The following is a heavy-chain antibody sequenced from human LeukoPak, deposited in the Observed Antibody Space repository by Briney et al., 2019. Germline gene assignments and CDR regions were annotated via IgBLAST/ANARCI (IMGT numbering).Heavy chain of an antibody. J-gene: IGHJ4*02. Sequence: PGGSLRLSCAASGFTFSSYAMSWVRQAPGKGLEWVSAISGSGGSTYYADSVKGRFTISRDNSKNALYLQMNSLRAEDTAVYYCAKDGTYYYGSGSYQFDYWGQGTLVTVSS. D-gene: IGHD3-10*01. CDR3: AKDGTYYYGSGSYQFDY. CDR1: GFTFSSYA. CDR2: ISGSGGST. V-gene: IGHV3-23*01.